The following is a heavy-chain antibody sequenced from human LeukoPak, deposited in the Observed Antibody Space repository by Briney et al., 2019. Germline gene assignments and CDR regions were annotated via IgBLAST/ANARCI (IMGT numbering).Heavy chain of an antibody. CDR3: ARHRHEDDFWSGNYYYYYMDV. V-gene: IGHV5-51*01. CDR1: GYSFTTYW. D-gene: IGHD3-3*01. Sequence: GESLKISCKGSGYSFTTYWIGWVRQMPGKGLEWMGIIYPGDSDTRYSPSFQGQVTISADKSISTAYLQWSSLKASDTAMYYCARHRHEDDFWSGNYYYYYMDVWGKGTTVTVSS. J-gene: IGHJ6*03. CDR2: IYPGDSDT.